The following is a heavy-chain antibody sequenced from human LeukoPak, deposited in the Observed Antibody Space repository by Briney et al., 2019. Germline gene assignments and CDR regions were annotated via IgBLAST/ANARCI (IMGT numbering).Heavy chain of an antibody. D-gene: IGHD3-3*01. CDR2: IYTSGST. CDR1: GGSISSGSYY. J-gene: IGHJ4*02. V-gene: IGHV4-61*02. Sequence: SETPSLTCTVSGGSISSGSYYWSWIRQPAGKGLEWIGRIYTSGSTNYNPSLKSRVTISVDTSKNQFSLKLSSVTAADTAVYYCARNDFWSGYLDYWGQGTLVTVSS. CDR3: ARNDFWSGYLDY.